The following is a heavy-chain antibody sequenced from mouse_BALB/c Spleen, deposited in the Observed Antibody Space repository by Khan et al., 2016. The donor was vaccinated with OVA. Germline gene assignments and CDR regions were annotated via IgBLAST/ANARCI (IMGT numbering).Heavy chain of an antibody. J-gene: IGHJ2*01. CDR3: ARIYRSDFDY. CDR2: INPHIGET. Sequence: VQLQQSGPELVKPGASVKISCKASGYSFTGYFMNWVMQSHGKSLEWIGRINPHIGETFYNQKFKGKATLTVDESSSTAHMELRSLASEDSAVYYCARIYRSDFDYWGQGTTLPVSS. CDR1: GYSFTGYF. V-gene: IGHV1-20*02. D-gene: IGHD1-1*01.